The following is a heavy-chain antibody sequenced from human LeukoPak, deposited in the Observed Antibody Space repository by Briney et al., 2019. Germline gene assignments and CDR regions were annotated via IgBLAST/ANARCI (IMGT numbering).Heavy chain of an antibody. Sequence: ASVKVSCKASGYTFTGYYMHWVRQAPGQGLEWMGWINPNSGGTNYAQKFQGWVTMTRDTSISTAYMELSRLRPDDTAVYYCARENSSSTSFYWYFDLWGRGTLVTVSS. D-gene: IGHD6-13*01. CDR2: INPNSGGT. CDR1: GYTFTGYY. CDR3: ARENSSSTSFYWYFDL. V-gene: IGHV1-2*04. J-gene: IGHJ2*01.